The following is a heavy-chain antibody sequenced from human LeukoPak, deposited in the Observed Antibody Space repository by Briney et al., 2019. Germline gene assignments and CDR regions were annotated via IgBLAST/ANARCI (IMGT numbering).Heavy chain of an antibody. J-gene: IGHJ6*03. V-gene: IGHV4-4*07. CDR3: ARDPYQVGNCYYMDV. CDR2: FYTSGST. Sequence: SETLSLTCTVSGASISRYYWSWIRQPAGRGLEWIGRFYTSGSTNYNPSLKSRVTISVDTSQNQLSLKLSSVTAADTAVYYCARDPYQVGNCYYMDVWGKGTTVIVSS. D-gene: IGHD1-26*01. CDR1: GASISRYY.